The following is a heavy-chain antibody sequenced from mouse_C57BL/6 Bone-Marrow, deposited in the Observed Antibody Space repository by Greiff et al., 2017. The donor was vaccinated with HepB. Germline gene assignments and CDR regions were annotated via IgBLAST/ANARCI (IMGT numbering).Heavy chain of an antibody. CDR1: GFTFSDYY. V-gene: IGHV5-16*01. D-gene: IGHD3-2*02. J-gene: IGHJ2*01. CDR2: INYDGSST. Sequence: EVKLMESEGGLVQPGSSMKLSCTASGFTFSDYYMAWVRQVPEKGLEWVANINYDGSSTYYLDSLKSRFIISRDNAKNILYLQMSSLKSEDTATYYCAREGSSGPFDYWGQGTTLTVSS. CDR3: AREGSSGPFDY.